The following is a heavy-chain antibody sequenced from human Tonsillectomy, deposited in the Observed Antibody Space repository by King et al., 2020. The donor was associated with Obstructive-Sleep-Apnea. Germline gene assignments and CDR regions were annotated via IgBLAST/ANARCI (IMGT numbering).Heavy chain of an antibody. CDR2: INPDGSDT. CDR1: GFIFSSYW. V-gene: IGHV3-74*02. Sequence: VQLVESGGGLVQPGGSLRLSCAASGFIFSSYWMRWVRQAPGKGLVWVSRINPDGSDTTFADSVKGRFTISRDNAKNTLYLQMNSLRAEDTAVYYCARAVAGTGSSDYWGQGTLVTVSS. D-gene: IGHD6-19*01. J-gene: IGHJ4*02. CDR3: ARAVAGTGSSDY.